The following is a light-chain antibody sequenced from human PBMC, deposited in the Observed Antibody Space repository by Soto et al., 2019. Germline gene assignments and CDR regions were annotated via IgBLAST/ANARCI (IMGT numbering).Light chain of an antibody. Sequence: QSELTQPASLSGSPGQSSTISCTGTSSDIGAYNFVSWYQQHPGKAPKLMLYDVNIRPSGVSNRFSGSKSGNTASLTISGLQAEDEADYYCTSWTTSTTMIFGGGTKVTVL. CDR2: DVN. J-gene: IGLJ2*01. CDR1: SSDIGAYNF. CDR3: TSWTTSTTMI. V-gene: IGLV2-14*03.